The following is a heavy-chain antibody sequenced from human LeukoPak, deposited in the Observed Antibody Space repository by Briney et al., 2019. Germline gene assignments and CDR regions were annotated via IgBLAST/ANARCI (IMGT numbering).Heavy chain of an antibody. D-gene: IGHD3-10*01. Sequence: HPGGSLRLSCAASGFTFRDYGMSWVRQAPGKGLEWVSALTGSGGTTYYADSVKGRFTISRDDPHNTLYLQMNSLRAEDTAVYFCARGGVDYYGSGTYYLMYYFDYWGQGALVTVSS. V-gene: IGHV3-23*01. CDR1: GFTFRDYG. J-gene: IGHJ4*02. CDR2: LTGSGGTT. CDR3: ARGGVDYYGSGTYYLMYYFDY.